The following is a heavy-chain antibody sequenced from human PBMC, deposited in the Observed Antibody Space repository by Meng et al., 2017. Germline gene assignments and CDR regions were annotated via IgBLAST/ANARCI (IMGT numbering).Heavy chain of an antibody. J-gene: IGHJ4*02. D-gene: IGHD4-17*01. Sequence: GGSLRLSCAASGFTFSSYAMHWVRQAPGKGLEWVAVISYDGSNKYYADSVKGRFTISRDNSKNTLYLQMNSLRAEDTAVYYCASGGPIYGDYDFDYWGQGTLVTVSS. CDR1: GFTFSSYA. V-gene: IGHV3-30*04. CDR3: ASGGPIYGDYDFDY. CDR2: ISYDGSNK.